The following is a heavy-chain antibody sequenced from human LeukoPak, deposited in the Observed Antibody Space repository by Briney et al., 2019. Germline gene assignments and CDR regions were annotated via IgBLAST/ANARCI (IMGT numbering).Heavy chain of an antibody. D-gene: IGHD1-26*01. V-gene: IGHV4-39*07. CDR2: FYYSGST. Sequence: SETLSLTCTVSGGSVSSSAYYWGWIRQPPGKGLDWIATFYYSGSTYYNPSLKSRVTISVDTSKNQFSLKLSSVTAADTAVYYCTSHDSGSYYRFDYWGQGTLVTVSS. CDR1: GGSVSSSAYY. CDR3: TSHDSGSYYRFDY. J-gene: IGHJ4*02.